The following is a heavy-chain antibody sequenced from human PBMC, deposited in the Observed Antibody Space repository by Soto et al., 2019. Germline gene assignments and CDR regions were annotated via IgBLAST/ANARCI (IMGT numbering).Heavy chain of an antibody. J-gene: IGHJ6*02. D-gene: IGHD2-2*01. Sequence: QVQLVQSGAEVKKPGSSVTVSCKASGGTFGNSAISWVRQAPGQGLEWMGGIIPIFPTPAYAQKFQGIVRLTADDSTSTAHREFTSLRSEDTAVYYWARDKDRQQVGGISYYGIDVWGRGTTVTVSS. CDR3: ARDKDRQQVGGISYYGIDV. CDR1: GGTFGNSA. V-gene: IGHV1-69*12. CDR2: IIPIFPTP.